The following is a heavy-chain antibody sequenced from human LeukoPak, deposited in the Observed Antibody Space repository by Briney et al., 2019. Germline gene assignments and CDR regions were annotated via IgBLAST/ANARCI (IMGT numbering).Heavy chain of an antibody. D-gene: IGHD3-3*01. CDR2: ISYDGSNK. Sequence: GGSLRLSCAASGFTFSSYAMHWVRQAPGKGLEWVAVISYDGSNKYYADSVKGRFTISRDNSKNTLYLQMNSLRAEDTAVYYCARVFPPYYGFCSGYYNGLGMDVWGQGTTVTVSS. J-gene: IGHJ6*02. CDR1: GFTFSSYA. V-gene: IGHV3-30-3*01. CDR3: ARVFPPYYGFCSGYYNGLGMDV.